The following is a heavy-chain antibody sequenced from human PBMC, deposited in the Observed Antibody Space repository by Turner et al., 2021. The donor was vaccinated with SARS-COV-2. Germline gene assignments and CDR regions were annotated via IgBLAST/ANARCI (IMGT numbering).Heavy chain of an antibody. V-gene: IGHV1-2*02. CDR3: AVPPWADVEPDYAFDI. J-gene: IGHJ3*02. CDR2: VNPNSGGT. CDR1: GYTVTGYY. D-gene: IGHD1-1*01. Sequence: QVQLVPSGAEVKKPGASVKVSCQAYGYTVTGYYMHWVRQAPGQGLEWMGWVNPNSGGTNYAQKIQGRVTMSRDTSISTAYMELSRLRSDDTAVDDSAVPPWADVEPDYAFDIWGQGTMVTVSS.